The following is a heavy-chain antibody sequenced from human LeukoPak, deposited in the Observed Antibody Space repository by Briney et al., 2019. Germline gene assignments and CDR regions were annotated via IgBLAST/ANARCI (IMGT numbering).Heavy chain of an antibody. CDR1: GGSISSYY. Sequence: SETLSLTCTVSGGSISSYYWSWIRQPPGKGLEWIGEINHSGSTNYNPSLKSRVTISVDTSKNQFSLKLSSVTAADTAVYYCARGLGYCTNGVCSLITFDYWGQGTLVTVSS. J-gene: IGHJ4*02. CDR3: ARGLGYCTNGVCSLITFDY. D-gene: IGHD2-8*01. V-gene: IGHV4-34*01. CDR2: INHSGST.